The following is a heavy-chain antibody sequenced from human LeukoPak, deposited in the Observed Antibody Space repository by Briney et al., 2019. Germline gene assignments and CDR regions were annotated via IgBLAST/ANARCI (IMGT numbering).Heavy chain of an antibody. CDR1: GGSISSSSYY. CDR2: IYYSGST. V-gene: IGHV4-39*01. J-gene: IGHJ4*02. D-gene: IGHD3-10*01. Sequence: SETLSLTCTVSGGSISSSSYYWGWIRQPPGKGLEWIGRIYYSGSTYYNPSLKSRVTISVDTSKNQFSLKLSSVTAADTAVYYCARSEAGLLWFGELTFFDYWGQGTLVTVSS. CDR3: ARSEAGLLWFGELTFFDY.